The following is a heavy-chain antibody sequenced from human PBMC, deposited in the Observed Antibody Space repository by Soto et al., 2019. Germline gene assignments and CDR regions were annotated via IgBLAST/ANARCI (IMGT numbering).Heavy chain of an antibody. D-gene: IGHD3-10*01. CDR2: INHSGST. CDR3: ARVPLGVTTMVRGIPY. J-gene: IGHJ4*01. V-gene: IGHV4-34*01. CDR1: GGSFSGYY. Sequence: TSETLSLTCAVYGGSFSGYYWSWIGQRPGKGLEWIGEINHSGSTNYNPSLKSRVTISVDTSKNQFSLKLSSVTAADTAVYYCARVPLGVTTMVRGIPYWGNGSLV.